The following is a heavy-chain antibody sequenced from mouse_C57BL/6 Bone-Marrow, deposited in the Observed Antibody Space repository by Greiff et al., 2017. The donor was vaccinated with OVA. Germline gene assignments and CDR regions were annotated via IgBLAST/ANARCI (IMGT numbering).Heavy chain of an antibody. D-gene: IGHD2-2*01. J-gene: IGHJ4*01. V-gene: IGHV1-55*01. CDR3: AIYYGYDVDAMDY. Sequence: VQLQQPGAELVKPGASVKMSCKASGYTFTSYWITWVKQRPGQGLEWIGDIYPGSGSTNYNEKFKSKATLTVDTSSSTAYMQLSSLTSEDSAVYYCAIYYGYDVDAMDYWGQGTSGTVSS. CDR1: GYTFTSYW. CDR2: IYPGSGST.